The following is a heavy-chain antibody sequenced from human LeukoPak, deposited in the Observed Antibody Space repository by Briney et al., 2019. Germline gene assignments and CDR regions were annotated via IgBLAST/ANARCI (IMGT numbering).Heavy chain of an antibody. D-gene: IGHD1-14*01. CDR2: ITIRGHTK. CDR3: ARGDRHADL. J-gene: IGHJ5*02. Sequence: GGSLRLSCVASGFDLNTYEMNWVRQAPGKGREWIADITIRGHTKNYADSVKGRFTISRDNAGTSLYLQMNSLRVEDTGVYYCARGDRHADLWGQGTLVTVSS. V-gene: IGHV3-48*03. CDR1: GFDLNTYE.